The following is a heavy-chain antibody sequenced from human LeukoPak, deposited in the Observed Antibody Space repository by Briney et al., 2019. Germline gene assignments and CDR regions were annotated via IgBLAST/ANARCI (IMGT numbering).Heavy chain of an antibody. CDR3: ARDGQQLARPYYYYYMDV. Sequence: ASVKVSCKASGYTFSSYGINWARQAPGQGLEWMGWISGYNGNTNYAQKFQGRVTMTTDTSTSTAYMELRSLRSDDTAVYYCARDGQQLARPYYYYYMDVWGKGTTVTIPS. D-gene: IGHD6-13*01. CDR2: ISGYNGNT. CDR1: GYTFSSYG. V-gene: IGHV1-18*01. J-gene: IGHJ6*03.